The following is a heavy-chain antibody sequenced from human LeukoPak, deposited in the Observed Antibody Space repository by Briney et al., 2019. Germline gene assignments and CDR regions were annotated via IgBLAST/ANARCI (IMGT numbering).Heavy chain of an antibody. Sequence: GGSLRLSCAASGFTFSNYAMAWVRQAPGRGLEWVSAIGIRSLTPTYAQSVKGRFTISRDDSKNTLYLQMNSPRVEDTAIYYCAKDFRCDWWGQGTLVTVSS. V-gene: IGHV3-23*01. D-gene: IGHD2-21*01. CDR3: AKDFRCDW. CDR1: GFTFSNYA. J-gene: IGHJ4*02. CDR2: IGIRSLTP.